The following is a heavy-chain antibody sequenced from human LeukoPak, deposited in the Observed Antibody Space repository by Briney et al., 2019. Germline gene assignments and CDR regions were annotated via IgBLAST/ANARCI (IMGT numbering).Heavy chain of an antibody. D-gene: IGHD3-9*01. CDR2: IYYSGST. CDR1: GLSISGSSYY. CDR3: ATLTGYYPDY. V-gene: IGHV4-39*01. J-gene: IGHJ4*02. Sequence: SETLSLTCTVSGLSISGSSYYWDWIRQPPGKGLEWIGSIYYSGSTFYTPSLKSRVTISVDTSENQFSLKLTSVTAADMAVYYCATLTGYYPDYWGQGILVTVSS.